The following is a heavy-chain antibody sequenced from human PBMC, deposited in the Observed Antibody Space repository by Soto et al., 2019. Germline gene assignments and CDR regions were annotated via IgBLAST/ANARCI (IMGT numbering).Heavy chain of an antibody. Sequence: GGSLRLSCAASGFTFSNAWMSWVRQAPGKGLEWLGRIKSKFDGETIDYAAPVKGRFTISRDDSKNIVYLQMNSLNTEDTAVYYCATGLLRYYAYWGHGTLVTVSS. CDR3: ATGLLRYYAY. J-gene: IGHJ4*01. V-gene: IGHV3-15*01. CDR2: IKSKFDGETI. CDR1: GFTFSNAW. D-gene: IGHD3-9*01.